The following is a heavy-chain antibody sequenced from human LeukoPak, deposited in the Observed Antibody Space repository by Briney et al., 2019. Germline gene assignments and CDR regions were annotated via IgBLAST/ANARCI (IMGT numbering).Heavy chain of an antibody. J-gene: IGHJ4*02. CDR1: GFTFSSYG. D-gene: IGHD1-7*01. Sequence: GGSLRLSCAASGFTFSSYGIHRVRQAPGKGLEWVSSISSSSTYIYYADSVKGRFTISRDNAKNSLYLQMNSLRAEDTAVYYCARMEELGHFDYWGQGTLVTVSS. CDR2: ISSSSTYI. CDR3: ARMEELGHFDY. V-gene: IGHV3-21*01.